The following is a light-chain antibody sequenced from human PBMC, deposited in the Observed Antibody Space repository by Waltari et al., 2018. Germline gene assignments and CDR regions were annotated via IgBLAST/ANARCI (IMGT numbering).Light chain of an antibody. CDR1: TTNIGSNS. V-gene: IGLV1-47*01. J-gene: IGLJ3*02. CDR3: AAWDDSLRGFIM. Sequence: QSVLTQPPSASGTPGQRVTISCSGSTTNIGSNSVHWYQQLPGAAPKLLIYRNDQRPSGVPDRFLGSKTGTSASLAISGLRSEDEADDYCAAWDDSLRGFIMFGGGTKLTVL. CDR2: RND.